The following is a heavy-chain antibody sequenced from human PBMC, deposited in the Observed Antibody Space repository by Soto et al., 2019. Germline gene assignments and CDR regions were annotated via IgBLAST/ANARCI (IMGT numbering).Heavy chain of an antibody. J-gene: IGHJ4*02. CDR2: INHSGST. CDR3: AREEGQYYDILTGYSY. Sequence: SETLSLTCAVYGGSFSGYYWSWIRQPPGKGLEWIGEINHSGSTNYNPSLKSRVTISVDTSKNQFSLKLSSVTAADTAVYYCAREEGQYYDILTGYSYWGQGTLVTVSS. CDR1: GGSFSGYY. V-gene: IGHV4-34*01. D-gene: IGHD3-9*01.